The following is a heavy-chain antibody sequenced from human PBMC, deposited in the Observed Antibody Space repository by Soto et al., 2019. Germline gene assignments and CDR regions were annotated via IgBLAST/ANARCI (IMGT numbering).Heavy chain of an antibody. D-gene: IGHD6-19*01. Sequence: EVQLLESGGGLVQPGGSLRLSCAASGFTFSSYAMNWVRQAPGKGLEWVSVIIGSGGSTYYADSVKGRFTISRDNSTNTLYLQMTSLRAEDTAVYYCARRSSGWYFDYWGQGTLVNVSS. V-gene: IGHV3-23*01. CDR3: ARRSSGWYFDY. CDR1: GFTFSSYA. CDR2: IIGSGGST. J-gene: IGHJ4*02.